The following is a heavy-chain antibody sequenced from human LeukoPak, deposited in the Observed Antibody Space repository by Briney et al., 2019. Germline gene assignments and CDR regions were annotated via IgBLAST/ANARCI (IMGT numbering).Heavy chain of an antibody. CDR1: GGSISSSSYY. V-gene: IGHV4-39*02. CDR3: ARDGYSRPYYFDY. CDR2: IYYSGST. D-gene: IGHD6-13*01. J-gene: IGHJ4*02. Sequence: SETLSLTCTVSGGSISSSSYYWGWIRQPPGMGLEWIVSIYYSGSTYYNPSLKSRVTISVDTSKNQFSLKLSPVTAADTAVYYCARDGYSRPYYFDYWGQGTLVTVSS.